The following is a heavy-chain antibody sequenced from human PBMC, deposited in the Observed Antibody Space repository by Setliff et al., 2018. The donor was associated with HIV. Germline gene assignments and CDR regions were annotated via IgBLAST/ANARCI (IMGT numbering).Heavy chain of an antibody. CDR3: ARAEYSSHNFFDS. CDR1: GYAFTGYY. CDR2: INPNSGGT. V-gene: IGHV1-2*06. J-gene: IGHJ4*02. Sequence: GASVKVSCKASGYAFTGYYIHWVRQAPGQGLEWMGRINPNSGGTNYAQKLQGRVTMTTDTSTTTAYMELRSLRSDDTAVYYCARAEYSSHNFFDSWGQGTLVTVSS. D-gene: IGHD5-18*01.